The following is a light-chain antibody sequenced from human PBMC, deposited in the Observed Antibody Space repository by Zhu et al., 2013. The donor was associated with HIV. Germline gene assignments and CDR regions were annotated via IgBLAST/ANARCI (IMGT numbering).Light chain of an antibody. V-gene: IGLV2-14*01. J-gene: IGLJ1*01. CDR2: EVT. Sequence: QSVLTQPASVSGSPGQSITISCTGSFSDIGDSDHVSWYQHHPDKAPKVIIYEVTHRPSGVSDRFSGSKSGTTASLTISGLQPDDEADYYCSSYTSSSTYVFGTGTKVTVL. CDR3: SSYTSSSTYV. CDR1: FSDIGDSDH.